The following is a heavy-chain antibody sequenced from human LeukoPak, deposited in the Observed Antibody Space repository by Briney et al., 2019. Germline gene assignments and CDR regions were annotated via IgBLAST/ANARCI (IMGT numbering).Heavy chain of an antibody. CDR1: GGSISIYY. Sequence: SETLSLTCTVSGGSISIYYWNWIRQPAGKGLEWIGRINTSGSTNYNPSLKSRVTMSVDTSKNQFSLKLSSVTAADTAVYYCARRPSGYSYGDWYFDLWGRGTLVTVSS. CDR2: INTSGST. CDR3: ARRPSGYSYGDWYFDL. V-gene: IGHV4-4*07. J-gene: IGHJ2*01. D-gene: IGHD5-18*01.